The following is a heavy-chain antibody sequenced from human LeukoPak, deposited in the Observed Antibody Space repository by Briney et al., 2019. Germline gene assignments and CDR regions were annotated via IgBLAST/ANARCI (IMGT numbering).Heavy chain of an antibody. CDR3: ARFGELDHSNRWWFDP. J-gene: IGHJ5*02. CDR2: IYYSGST. D-gene: IGHD1-26*01. CDR1: GGSISSGGYY. V-gene: IGHV4-31*03. Sequence: PQTLSLTCTVSGGSISSGGYYWSWIRQHPGKGLEWIGYIYYSGSTYYNPSLKSRVTISVDTSKNQFSLKLSSVTAADTAVYYCARFGELDHSNRWWFDPWGQGTLVTVSS.